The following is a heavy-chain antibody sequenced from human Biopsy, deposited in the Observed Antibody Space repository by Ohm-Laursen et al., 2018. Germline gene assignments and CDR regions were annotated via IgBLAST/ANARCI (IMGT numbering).Heavy chain of an antibody. V-gene: IGHV4-59*01. J-gene: IGHJ2*01. CDR2: VYYTGST. CDR1: SGSISGYY. D-gene: IGHD3-22*01. Sequence: PGTLSLTWPVSSGSISGYYWTWIRQAPGKGLEFIGYVYYTGSTDYNPSLQSRVTISVDTSKNHFSLRLRSVTPADTAIYYCARDRGYYSDRTVPGYFDLWGRGTLVTVSS. CDR3: ARDRGYYSDRTVPGYFDL.